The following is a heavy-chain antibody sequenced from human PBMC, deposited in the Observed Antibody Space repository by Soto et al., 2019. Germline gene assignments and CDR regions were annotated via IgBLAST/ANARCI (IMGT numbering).Heavy chain of an antibody. CDR1: GGTFSRYT. CDR2: ITPIFGTA. D-gene: IGHD3-22*01. Sequence: SVKVSCKASGGTFSRYTISRVRQAPGQGLEWMGGITPIFGTANYAQKFQGRVTITADESTSTAYMELSRLRSEDTAVYYCARGWGYDSDTYYYAYWGQGTLVTVSS. V-gene: IGHV1-69*13. CDR3: ARGWGYDSDTYYYAY. J-gene: IGHJ4*02.